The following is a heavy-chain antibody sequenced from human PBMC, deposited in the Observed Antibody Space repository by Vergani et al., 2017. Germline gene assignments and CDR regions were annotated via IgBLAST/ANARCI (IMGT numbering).Heavy chain of an antibody. CDR3: ARRYIFDDNYEDFDY. CDR1: GLPVSSSGVG. D-gene: IGHD4-11*01. V-gene: IGHV2-5*01. CDR2: IYWNDDK. J-gene: IGHJ4*02. Sequence: QITLKESGPTLVKPTQTLTLTCTVSGLPVSSSGVGVAWIRQPPGKALERLAIIYWNDDKRYRPSLMGRLTIAKDTSRNQVVLTMTNMDPVDTATYYCARRYIFDDNYEDFDYWGPGTLVTVSS.